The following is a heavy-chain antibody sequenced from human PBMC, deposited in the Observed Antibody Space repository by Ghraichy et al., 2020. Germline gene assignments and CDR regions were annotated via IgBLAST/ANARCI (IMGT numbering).Heavy chain of an antibody. J-gene: IGHJ6*02. CDR3: ARGSTVVRFFYYDGMAV. Sequence: GGSLRLSCVGSGFTFSSYSLNWVRQSPGKGLEWVSYITSSSRTISYADSVKGRFTISRDNAQNSLSLQMNRLRDEDTAVYYCARGSTVVRFFYYDGMAVWGQGTTVTVSS. V-gene: IGHV3-48*02. D-gene: IGHD4-23*01. CDR1: GFTFSSYS. CDR2: ITSSSRTI.